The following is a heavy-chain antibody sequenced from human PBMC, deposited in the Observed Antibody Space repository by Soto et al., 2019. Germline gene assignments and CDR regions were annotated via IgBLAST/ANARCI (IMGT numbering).Heavy chain of an antibody. CDR2: ILVDGRT. V-gene: IGHV3-23*01. D-gene: IGHD2-15*01. CDR1: GFICSSYD. Sequence: EVQMFESGGGLAQPGGSLRLSCGASGFICSSYDMSWVRQAPGKGLEWVSTILVDGRTFYVDSVKGRFTISRDSSKNTVYVEMNSLTAGVTALYYCAKATASGGGAFDICGQGTMVTVS. J-gene: IGHJ3*02. CDR3: AKATASGGGAFDI.